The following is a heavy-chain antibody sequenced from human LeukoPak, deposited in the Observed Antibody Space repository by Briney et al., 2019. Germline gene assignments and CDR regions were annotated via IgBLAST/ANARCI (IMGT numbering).Heavy chain of an antibody. V-gene: IGHV1-69*05. CDR1: GGTFSSYA. J-gene: IGHJ4*02. Sequence: SVKVSCKASGGTFSSYAISWVRQAPGQGLEWMGRIIPIFGTANYAQKFQGRVTITTDESTSTAYMELSSMRSEDTAVYYCARASGGNGPTGVDYWGQGTLVTVSS. D-gene: IGHD4-23*01. CDR2: IIPIFGTA. CDR3: ARASGGNGPTGVDY.